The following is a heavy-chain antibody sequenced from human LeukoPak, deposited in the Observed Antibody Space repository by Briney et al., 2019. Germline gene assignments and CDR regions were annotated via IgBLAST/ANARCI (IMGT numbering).Heavy chain of an antibody. Sequence: SETLSLTCTVSGGSISSYYWSWIRQPAGKGLEWIGRIYTCESPTYNPSLKSRVTMSLDTSKNQFSLKLSSVTAADTAVYYCARVSSSWYQDWYFDLWGRGTLVTVSS. V-gene: IGHV4-4*07. J-gene: IGHJ2*01. CDR1: GGSISSYY. CDR2: IYTCESP. CDR3: ARVSSSWYQDWYFDL. D-gene: IGHD6-13*01.